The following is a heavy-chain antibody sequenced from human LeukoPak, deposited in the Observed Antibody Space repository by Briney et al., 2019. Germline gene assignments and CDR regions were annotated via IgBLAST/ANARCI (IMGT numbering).Heavy chain of an antibody. V-gene: IGHV3-64*01. J-gene: IGHJ4*02. CDR2: ISSNGGST. CDR3: ARPGSGYSLDY. CDR1: GFTFSSYA. D-gene: IGHD3-3*01. Sequence: GGSLRLSCAASGFTFSSYAMHWVRQAPGKGLEYVSAISSNGGSTYYANSVKGRFTISRDNAKNSLYLQMNSLRAEDTAVYYCARPGSGYSLDYWGQGSLVTVSS.